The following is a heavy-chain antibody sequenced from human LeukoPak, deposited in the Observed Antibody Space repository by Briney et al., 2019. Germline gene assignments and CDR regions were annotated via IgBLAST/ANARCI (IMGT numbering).Heavy chain of an antibody. J-gene: IGHJ4*02. CDR3: ARQHGYSYGSFDY. D-gene: IGHD5-18*01. CDR2: IYHTGST. CDR1: GGSFSGYY. V-gene: IGHV4-34*01. Sequence: SETLSLTCAVYGGSFSGYYWSWIRQPPGKGLEWIGSIYHTGSTYYNPSLKSRGTISVDTSKNQLSLKLTSVTAADTAVYYCARQHGYSYGSFDYWGQGTLVTVSP.